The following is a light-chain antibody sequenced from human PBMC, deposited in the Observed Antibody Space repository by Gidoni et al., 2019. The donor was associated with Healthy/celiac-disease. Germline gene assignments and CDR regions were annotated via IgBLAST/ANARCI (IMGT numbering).Light chain of an antibody. CDR1: QDISNY. CDR3: QQYDNLPT. J-gene: IGKJ2*01. V-gene: IGKV1-33*01. CDR2: DAS. Sequence: DIQMTQSPSSLSASVGDRVTITCQASQDISNYLNWYPQKPGKAPKLLSYDASNLETGVPSRFSGSGAGTDFTFTSSSLQPEDIATYYCQQYDNLPTFGQGTKLEIK.